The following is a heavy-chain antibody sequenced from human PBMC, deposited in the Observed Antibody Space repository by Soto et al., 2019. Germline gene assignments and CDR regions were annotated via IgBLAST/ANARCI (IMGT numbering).Heavy chain of an antibody. J-gene: IGHJ3*02. CDR3: ARGDRGAFDM. Sequence: EVQLVESGGGLVQPGESLRLSCAASGFTFSYYWMHWVRQAPGKGLVWVSRIHSDGSSTTYADSVKGRFTISRENARNTVYLQMTSLRVEDTAVYYCARGDRGAFDMWGQGTVVTVSS. CDR1: GFTFSYYW. D-gene: IGHD1-26*01. V-gene: IGHV3-74*03. CDR2: IHSDGSST.